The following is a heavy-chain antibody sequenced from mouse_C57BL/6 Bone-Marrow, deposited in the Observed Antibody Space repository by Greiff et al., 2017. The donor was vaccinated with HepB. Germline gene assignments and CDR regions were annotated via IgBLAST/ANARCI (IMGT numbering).Heavy chain of an antibody. D-gene: IGHD2-3*01. CDR2: ISSGGSYT. Sequence: EVQLVESGGDLVKPGGSLKLSCAASGFTFSSYGMSWVRQTPDKRLEWVATISSGGSYTYYPDSVKGRFTIARDNAKNTLYLQMSSLKSEDTAMYYWARPRDGYYPYFDVWGTGTTVTVSS. CDR3: ARPRDGYYPYFDV. V-gene: IGHV5-6*01. CDR1: GFTFSSYG. J-gene: IGHJ1*03.